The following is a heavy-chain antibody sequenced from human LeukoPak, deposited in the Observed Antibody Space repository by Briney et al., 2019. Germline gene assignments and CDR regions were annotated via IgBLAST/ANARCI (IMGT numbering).Heavy chain of an antibody. CDR1: GGSITSNSYS. V-gene: IGHV4-39*01. CDR3: ARLRGGVQLWGD. D-gene: IGHD5-18*01. CDR2: LSHAGTN. Sequence: PSETLSLTCTVSGGSITSNSYSWGWIRQPPGKGLQWIVTLSHAGTNYYNPSLKSRVPMPVDRSKNQLSLKLTSVTATDTAVYYCARLRGGVQLWGDWGQGTLVTVSS. J-gene: IGHJ4*02.